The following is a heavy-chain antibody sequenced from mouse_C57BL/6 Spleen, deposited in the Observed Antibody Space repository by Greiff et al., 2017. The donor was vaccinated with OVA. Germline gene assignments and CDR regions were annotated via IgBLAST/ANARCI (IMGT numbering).Heavy chain of an antibody. V-gene: IGHV1-82*01. D-gene: IGHD2-1*01. Sequence: VKLMESGPELVKPGASVKISCKASGYAFSSSWMNWVKQRPGQGLEWIGRIYPGDGDTNYNGKFKGKATLTADKSSSTAYMQLSSLTSEDSAVYFCARGGGNYDAWFAYWGQGTLVTVSA. CDR1: GYAFSSSW. J-gene: IGHJ3*01. CDR2: IYPGDGDT. CDR3: ARGGGNYDAWFAY.